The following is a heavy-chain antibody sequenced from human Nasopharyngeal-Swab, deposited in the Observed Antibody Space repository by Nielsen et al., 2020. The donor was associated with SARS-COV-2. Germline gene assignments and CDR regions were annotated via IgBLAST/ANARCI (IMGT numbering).Heavy chain of an antibody. CDR2: ISGSGGSP. CDR3: AKSWSYSFDY. D-gene: IGHD3-10*01. Sequence: WIRQPPGKGLEWVSAISGSGGSPYYAASVKGRLTISRDNSKNTLYLQMNSLRAEDTAVYYCAKSWSYSFDYWGQGTLVTVSS. J-gene: IGHJ4*02. V-gene: IGHV3-23*01.